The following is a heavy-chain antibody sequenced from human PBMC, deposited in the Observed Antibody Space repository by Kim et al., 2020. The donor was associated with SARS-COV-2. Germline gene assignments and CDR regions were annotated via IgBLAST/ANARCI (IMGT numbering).Heavy chain of an antibody. CDR1: GFTFSSYA. CDR3: ARANYGDHDFDY. V-gene: IGHV3-30*04. Sequence: GGSLRLSCAASGFTFSSYAMHWVRQAPGKGLEWVAVISYDGSNKYYADSVKGRFTISRDNSKNTLYLQMNSLRAEDTAVYYCARANYGDHDFDYWGQGTL. J-gene: IGHJ4*02. CDR2: ISYDGSNK. D-gene: IGHD4-17*01.